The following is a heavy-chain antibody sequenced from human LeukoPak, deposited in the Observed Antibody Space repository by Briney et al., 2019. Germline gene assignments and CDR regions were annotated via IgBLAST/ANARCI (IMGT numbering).Heavy chain of an antibody. V-gene: IGHV1-2*06. CDR2: INPNSGGT. CDR3: ARLTVVVPAAHEYYYYMDV. Sequence: ASVKVSCKASGYTYTGYYMHWVRQAPGQGLEWMGRINPNSGGTNYAQKFQGRVTMTRDTSISTAYMELSRLRSDDTALYYCARLTVVVPAAHEYYYYMDVWGKGTTVTVSS. J-gene: IGHJ6*03. D-gene: IGHD2-2*01. CDR1: GYTYTGYY.